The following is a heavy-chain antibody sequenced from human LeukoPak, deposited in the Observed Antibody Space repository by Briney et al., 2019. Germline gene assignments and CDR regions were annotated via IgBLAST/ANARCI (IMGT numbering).Heavy chain of an antibody. J-gene: IGHJ5*02. V-gene: IGHV3-53*01. CDR3: AREWGTSGYYTAGWFDP. D-gene: IGHD3-3*01. CDR2: IYSGGST. Sequence: ETLSLTCTVSGGSISSGGYYWSWVRQTPGKGLEWVSVIYSGGSTYYADSVKGRFTISRDNSKNTLYLQMNGLKAEDTAVYYCAREWGTSGYYTAGWFDPWGQGTLVTVSS. CDR1: GGSISSGGYY.